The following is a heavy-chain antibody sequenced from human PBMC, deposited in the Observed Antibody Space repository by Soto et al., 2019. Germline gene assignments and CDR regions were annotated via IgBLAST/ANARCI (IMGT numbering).Heavy chain of an antibody. CDR3: ARRQTGGAGTNFANYLDS. CDR2: VSSDGTSK. Sequence: LVESGGGVVQPGTSLRLSCAASGFGFNTFAMHWVRQAPGKGLEWVAVVSSDGTSKYTADSVKGRFTISRDNSKNTLYLQMTKLRPDDTAAYYCARRQTGGAGTNFANYLDSWGQGTLVSVSS. CDR1: GFGFNTFA. J-gene: IGHJ4*02. D-gene: IGHD7-27*01. V-gene: IGHV3-30*04.